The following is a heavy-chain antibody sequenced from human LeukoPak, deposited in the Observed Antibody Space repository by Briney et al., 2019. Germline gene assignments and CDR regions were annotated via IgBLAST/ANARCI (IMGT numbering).Heavy chain of an antibody. V-gene: IGHV4-59*08. CDR2: IYYSGST. Sequence: SETLSLTCTVSGGSISGYYWSWIRQPPGKGLEWIGYIYYSGSTKYNPSLKSRVTISVDTSKNQFSLKLSSVTAAETAVYYCARTRYSGRYGDYFDYWGQGTLVTVSS. CDR1: GGSISGYY. D-gene: IGHD1-26*01. CDR3: ARTRYSGRYGDYFDY. J-gene: IGHJ4*02.